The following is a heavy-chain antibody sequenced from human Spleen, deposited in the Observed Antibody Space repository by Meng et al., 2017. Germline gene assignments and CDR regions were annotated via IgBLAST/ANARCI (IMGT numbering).Heavy chain of an antibody. J-gene: IGHJ2*01. D-gene: IGHD3-10*01. V-gene: IGHV3-20*04. CDR3: ARRAAGGSTHWYLDL. CDR2: INWNGAGT. Sequence: EVQLVESGGGVVRPGGSLRLACAASGFSFEDYGLSWVRQAPGKGLEWVSGINWNGAGTGYGDSVKGRFTISRDNAKNSLYLQMNSLRAEDTAFYYCARRAAGGSTHWYLDLWGRGTLVTVSS. CDR1: GFSFEDYG.